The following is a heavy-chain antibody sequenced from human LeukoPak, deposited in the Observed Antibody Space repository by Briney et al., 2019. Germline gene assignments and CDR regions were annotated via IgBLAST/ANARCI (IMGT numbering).Heavy chain of an antibody. D-gene: IGHD6-19*01. V-gene: IGHV3-7*01. J-gene: IGHJ4*02. CDR1: GFIFRNYW. CDR3: ARAIIREYSSGWVTFDY. Sequence: GGSLRLSCEAAGFIFRNYWMGWVRQAPGKGLEWVANINEDGSEKYYVDSAKGRFTISRDNAKNSLYLQMNSLRAEDTAVYYCARAIIREYSSGWVTFDYWGQGTLVTVSS. CDR2: INEDGSEK.